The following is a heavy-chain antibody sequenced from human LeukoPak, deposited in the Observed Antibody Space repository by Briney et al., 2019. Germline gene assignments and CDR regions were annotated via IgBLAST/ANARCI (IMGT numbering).Heavy chain of an antibody. CDR2: IWFDGSNK. V-gene: IGHV3-33*01. J-gene: IGHJ4*02. D-gene: IGHD5-18*01. CDR3: ARGLGYSYGYGIDY. CDR1: GFIFSSYA. Sequence: GGSLRLSCAASGFIFSSYAMHWVRQAPGKRLEWVAIIWFDGSNKYHADSVKGRFTISRDNSKNALYLQMNSLRAEDTALYYCARGLGYSYGYGIDYWGQGTLVTVSS.